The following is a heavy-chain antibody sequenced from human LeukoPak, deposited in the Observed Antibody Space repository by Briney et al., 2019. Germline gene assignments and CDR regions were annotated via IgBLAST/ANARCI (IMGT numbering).Heavy chain of an antibody. J-gene: IGHJ4*02. CDR3: ARETSLSIGGSFGFDY. V-gene: IGHV1-2*06. Sequence: ASVKVSCKASGYTFTGYYMHWVRQAPGQGLEWMGRINPNSGGTNYAQKFQGRVTMTRDTSISTAYMELSRLRSDDTAVYYCARETSLSIGGSFGFDYWGQGTLVTVSS. D-gene: IGHD6-6*01. CDR2: INPNSGGT. CDR1: GYTFTGYY.